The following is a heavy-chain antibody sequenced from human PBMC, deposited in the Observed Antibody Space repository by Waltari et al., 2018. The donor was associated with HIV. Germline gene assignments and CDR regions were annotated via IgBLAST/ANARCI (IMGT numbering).Heavy chain of an antibody. CDR3: ARVGYSYGYGGGDY. J-gene: IGHJ4*02. V-gene: IGHV4-4*02. CDR2: IYQSGST. CDR1: GGSISSSNW. Sequence: QLQLQDSGPGLVKPSGTLSLTCAVSGGSISSSNWWRWVRQHPGKGLEWIGEIYQSGSTNYNPSLKSRVNISVDKSKNQFSLKLSYVTAADTAVDYCARVGYSYGYGGGDYWGQGTLVTVSS. D-gene: IGHD5-18*01.